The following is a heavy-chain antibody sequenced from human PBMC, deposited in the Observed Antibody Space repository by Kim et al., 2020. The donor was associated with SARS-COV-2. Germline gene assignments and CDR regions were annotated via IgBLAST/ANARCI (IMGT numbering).Heavy chain of an antibody. CDR3: ARGVSFYSGLAWFDP. J-gene: IGHJ5*02. D-gene: IGHD1-26*01. Sequence: PKFQGRVTINRDTSASTAYMELSSLRSEDTAVYYCARGVSFYSGLAWFDPWGQGTLVTVSS. V-gene: IGHV1-3*01.